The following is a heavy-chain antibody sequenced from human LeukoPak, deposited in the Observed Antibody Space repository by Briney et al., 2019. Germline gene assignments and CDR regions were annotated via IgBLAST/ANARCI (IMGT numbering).Heavy chain of an antibody. CDR3: ARESGYSYGLPDG. V-gene: IGHV4-38-2*02. Sequence: SETLSLTCTVSGYSISSGYYWGWIRQPPGKGLEWIGSIYHSGSTYYNPSLKSRVTISVDTSKNQFSLKLSSVTAADTAVYYCARESGYSYGLPDGWGQGTLVTVSS. CDR1: GYSISSGYY. D-gene: IGHD5-18*01. J-gene: IGHJ4*02. CDR2: IYHSGST.